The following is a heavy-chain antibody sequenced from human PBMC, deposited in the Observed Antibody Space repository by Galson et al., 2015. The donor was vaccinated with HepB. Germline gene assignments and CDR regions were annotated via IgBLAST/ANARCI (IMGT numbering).Heavy chain of an antibody. V-gene: IGHV3-23*01. CDR3: AKFYGADLLWFGELWD. CDR1: GFTFSSYG. CDR2: IGGSGGNT. D-gene: IGHD3-10*01. Sequence: SLRLSCAASGFTFSSYGMSWVRQAPGKGLEWVSTIGGSGGNTYYADSVKGRFTISRDNSKNTLYLQMNSLRDEDTAVYYCAKFYGADLLWFGELWDWGQGTLVTVSS. J-gene: IGHJ4*02.